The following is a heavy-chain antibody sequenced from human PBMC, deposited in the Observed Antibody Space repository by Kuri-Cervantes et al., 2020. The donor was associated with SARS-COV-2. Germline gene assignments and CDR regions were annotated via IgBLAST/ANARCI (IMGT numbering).Heavy chain of an antibody. Sequence: GGSLRLSCAASGFTLSSYSMNWVRQAPGKGLEWVSSISSSSSYIYYADSVKGRFTISRDNAKNSLYMQMNSLRAEDTAVYYCARGGSTDYDFWSGYYRGWNWFDPWGQGTLVTVSS. CDR1: GFTLSSYS. CDR3: ARGGSTDYDFWSGYYRGWNWFDP. D-gene: IGHD3-3*01. J-gene: IGHJ5*02. V-gene: IGHV3-21*01. CDR2: ISSSSSYI.